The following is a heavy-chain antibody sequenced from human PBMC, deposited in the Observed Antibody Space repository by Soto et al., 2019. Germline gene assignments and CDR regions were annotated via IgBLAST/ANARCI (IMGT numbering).Heavy chain of an antibody. J-gene: IGHJ4*02. CDR2: ISGSGGST. D-gene: IGHD3-3*01. CDR1: GFTFSSYA. V-gene: IGHV3-23*01. CDR3: AKDRFWSGYYTGDFDY. Sequence: QTGGSLRLSCAASGFTFSSYAMSWVRQAPGKGLEWVSAISGSGGSTYYADSVKGRFTISRDNSKNTLYLQMNSLRAEDTAVYYCAKDRFWSGYYTGDFDYWGQGTLVTVSS.